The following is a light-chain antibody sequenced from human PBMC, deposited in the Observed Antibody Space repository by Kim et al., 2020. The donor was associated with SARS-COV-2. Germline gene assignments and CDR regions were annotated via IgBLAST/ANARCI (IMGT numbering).Light chain of an antibody. CDR2: DAS. J-gene: IGKJ1*01. V-gene: IGKV1-5*01. Sequence: ASVGDRVTITCRASQSISSWLAWYQQKPGKAPKLLIYDASSLESGVPSRFSGSGSGTEFTLTISSLQPDDFATYYCQQYNSYTVTFGQGTKVEIK. CDR1: QSISSW. CDR3: QQYNSYTVT.